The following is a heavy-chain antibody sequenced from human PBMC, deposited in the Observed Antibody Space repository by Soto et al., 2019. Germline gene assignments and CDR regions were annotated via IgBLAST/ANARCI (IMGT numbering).Heavy chain of an antibody. Sequence: QVELVQSGAEVKKPGSSVKVSCKASGGTFSSYAISWVRQAPGQGLEWMGGIIPIFGTANYAQKVQRRVTIAADESTSKAYMELSSVRSEDTAVYYCARGYSGVIDYWGQGTLVTVSS. J-gene: IGHJ4*02. V-gene: IGHV1-69*01. D-gene: IGHD5-12*01. CDR3: ARGYSGVIDY. CDR1: GGTFSSYA. CDR2: IIPIFGTA.